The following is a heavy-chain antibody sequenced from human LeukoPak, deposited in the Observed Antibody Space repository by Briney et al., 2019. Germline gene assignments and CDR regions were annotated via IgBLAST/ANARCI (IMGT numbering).Heavy chain of an antibody. CDR2: IYYSGST. D-gene: IGHD2-15*01. CDR3: ARLYCSGGSCYFDY. CDR1: GGSISSYY. V-gene: IGHV4-59*08. Sequence: SETLSLTCTVSGGSISSYYWSWVRQPPGKGLEWIGYIYYSGSTNYNPSLKSRVTISVDTSKNQFSLKLSSVTAADTAVYYCARLYCSGGSCYFDYWGQGTLVTVSS. J-gene: IGHJ4*02.